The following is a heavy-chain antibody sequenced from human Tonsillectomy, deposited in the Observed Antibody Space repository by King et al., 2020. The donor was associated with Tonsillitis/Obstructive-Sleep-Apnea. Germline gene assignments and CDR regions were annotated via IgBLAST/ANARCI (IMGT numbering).Heavy chain of an antibody. D-gene: IGHD3-22*01. CDR1: GYTFTTYG. CDR3: ARHSSSHYYDTSGYYTFEY. J-gene: IGHJ4*02. V-gene: IGHV1-18*01. Sequence: QLVQSGAEVKKPGASVKVSCKASGYTFTTYGISWVRQAPGQGLEWMGWISAYNGDTNYAQKLQDRVTMTTDTSTITAYMEVRSLRSDDTAVYYCARHSSSHYYDTSGYYTFEYWGQGTLVTVSS. CDR2: ISAYNGDT.